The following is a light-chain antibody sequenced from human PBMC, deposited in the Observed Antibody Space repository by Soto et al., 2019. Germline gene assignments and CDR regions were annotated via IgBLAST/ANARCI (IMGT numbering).Light chain of an antibody. CDR3: QQYGSHPNT. J-gene: IGKJ2*01. Sequence: DIQMTQSPSTLSASVGDRVTITCRASQSISWSLAWYQQKPGKAPKLLIYRASSLESGVPSRFSGSGSGTEFTLTVSSLQPDDFATYYCQQYGSHPNTFGQGTSLEIK. CDR1: QSISWS. CDR2: RAS. V-gene: IGKV1-5*03.